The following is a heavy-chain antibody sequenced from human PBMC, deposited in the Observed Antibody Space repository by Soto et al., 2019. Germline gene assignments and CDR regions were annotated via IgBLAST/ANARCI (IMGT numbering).Heavy chain of an antibody. V-gene: IGHV3-33*01. CDR1: VFTFISYG. CDR2: ICYDGSNK. J-gene: IGHJ4*02. D-gene: IGHD6-13*01. CDR3: ASAYSSRSYNSPSDY. Sequence: VVSLILSCSSSVFTFISYGIHWVRQAPVKGLEWVAVICYDGSNKYYADSLKGRCTISRDNSKNTLYRQMNSLRAEDTAVYYCASAYSSRSYNSPSDYWGQGTLVTVSS.